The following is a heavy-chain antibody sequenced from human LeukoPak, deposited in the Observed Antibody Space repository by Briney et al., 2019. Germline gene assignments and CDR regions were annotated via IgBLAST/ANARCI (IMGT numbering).Heavy chain of an antibody. Sequence: SSETLSLTCAVSGGSISSSNWWSWVRQPPGKGLEWIGEIYHSGSTNYNPSLKSRVSISVDTSKNQFSLRLSSVTAADTAVYYCARGSRICSGGSCYVVTDYWGQGTLVTVSS. CDR1: GGSISSSNW. V-gene: IGHV4-4*02. CDR2: IYHSGST. D-gene: IGHD2-15*01. J-gene: IGHJ4*02. CDR3: ARGSRICSGGSCYVVTDY.